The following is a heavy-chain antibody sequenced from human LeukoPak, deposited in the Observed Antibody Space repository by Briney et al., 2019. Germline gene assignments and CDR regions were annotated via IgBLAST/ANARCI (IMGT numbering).Heavy chain of an antibody. Sequence: PGGSLRLSCAASGFTFSSYGMHWVRQAPGKGLEWVAVIWYDGSNKYYADSVKGRFTISRDNSKNTLFLQMNSLRAEDAAIYYCVKFPTAHYFDYWGQGTLVTVSS. CDR1: GFTFSSYG. J-gene: IGHJ4*02. CDR3: VKFPTAHYFDY. CDR2: IWYDGSNK. D-gene: IGHD4-17*01. V-gene: IGHV3-33*06.